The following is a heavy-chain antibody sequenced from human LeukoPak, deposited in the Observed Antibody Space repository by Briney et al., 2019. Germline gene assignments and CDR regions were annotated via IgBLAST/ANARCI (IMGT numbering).Heavy chain of an antibody. Sequence: PSETLSLTCAVSGGSISSSNWWSWVRQPPGKGLEWIGEFYHSGSTNYNPSLKSRVTISVDKSKNQFSLKLSSVTAADTAVYYCARVIAAAGTFDYWGQGTLVTVSS. CDR2: FYHSGST. D-gene: IGHD6-13*01. CDR3: ARVIAAAGTFDY. J-gene: IGHJ4*02. V-gene: IGHV4-4*02. CDR1: GGSISSSNW.